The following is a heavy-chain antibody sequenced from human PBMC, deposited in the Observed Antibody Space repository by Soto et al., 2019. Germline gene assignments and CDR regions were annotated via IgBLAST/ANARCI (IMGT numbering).Heavy chain of an antibody. V-gene: IGHV1-3*01. CDR2: INAGNGNT. J-gene: IGHJ4*02. Sequence: GASVKVSCKASGYTFTSYAMHWVRQAPGQRLEWMGWINAGNGNTEYSQKFQGRVTITRDTSASTAYMELSSLRSEDTAVYYCFRRRASGYYKNDYWGQGTLVTVSS. CDR3: FRRRASGYYKNDY. CDR1: GYTFTSYA. D-gene: IGHD3-22*01.